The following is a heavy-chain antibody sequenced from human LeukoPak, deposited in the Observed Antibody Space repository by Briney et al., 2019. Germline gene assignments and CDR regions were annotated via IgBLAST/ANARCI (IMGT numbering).Heavy chain of an antibody. Sequence: GGSLRLSCAASGFTFSSYAMSWVRQAPGKGLQGVSAISGSGGSTYYADSVKGRFTISRDNSKNTLYLQMNSLRAEDTAVYYCAKVGYDSSGYYYVGSPYYFDYWGQGTLVTVSS. CDR2: ISGSGGST. D-gene: IGHD3-22*01. J-gene: IGHJ4*02. CDR3: AKVGYDSSGYYYVGSPYYFDY. CDR1: GFTFSSYA. V-gene: IGHV3-23*01.